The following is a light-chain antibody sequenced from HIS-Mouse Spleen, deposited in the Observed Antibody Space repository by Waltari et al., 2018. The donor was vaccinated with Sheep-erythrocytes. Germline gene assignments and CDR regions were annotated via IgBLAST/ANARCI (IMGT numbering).Light chain of an antibody. Sequence: EIVLTQSPATLSLSPGERATLSCRASQSVSSYLAWYQQKPGQAPRLLIYDASNRATGIPARFSGSGSGTDFTLTISSLEPEDFAVYYSQQLTFGGGTKVEIK. CDR2: DAS. J-gene: IGKJ4*01. CDR1: QSVSSY. V-gene: IGKV3-11*01. CDR3: QQLT.